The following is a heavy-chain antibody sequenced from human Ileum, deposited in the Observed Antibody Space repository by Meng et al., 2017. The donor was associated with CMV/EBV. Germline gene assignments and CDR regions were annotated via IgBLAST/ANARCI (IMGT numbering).Heavy chain of an antibody. J-gene: IGHJ4*02. CDR2: ISAGGDST. V-gene: IGHV3-23*01. CDR3: ARLIPGIGDY. Sequence: GESLKISCAVSGLTFSTYAMSWVRQAPGKGLEWVSGISAGGDSTYYADSVKGRSTISRDNSKNTLFLQMSSLRADDTAVYYCARLIPGIGDYWGQGTLVTVSS. CDR1: GLTFSTYA. D-gene: IGHD2-21*01.